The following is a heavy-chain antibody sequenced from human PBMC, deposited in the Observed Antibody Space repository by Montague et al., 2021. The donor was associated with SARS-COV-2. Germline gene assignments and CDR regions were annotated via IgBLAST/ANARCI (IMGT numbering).Heavy chain of an antibody. CDR3: VMGTLLSCSAASCYPFDH. Sequence: SLRLSCAASGFTFNNHAMNWVRQAPGKRLEWVSSIVGSGIGAYSTYYPNSVKGRFTVSRDNSKNTVSLQMNSLRAEDTAVYYCVMGTLLSCSAASCYPFDHGSQGTSFTVS. CDR2: IVGSGIGAYST. J-gene: IGHJ5*02. CDR1: GFTFNNHA. D-gene: IGHD2-15*01. V-gene: IGHV3-23*01.